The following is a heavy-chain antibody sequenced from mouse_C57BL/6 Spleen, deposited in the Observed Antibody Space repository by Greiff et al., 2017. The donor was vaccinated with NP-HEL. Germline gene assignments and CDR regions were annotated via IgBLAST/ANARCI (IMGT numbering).Heavy chain of an antibody. D-gene: IGHD4-1*01. J-gene: IGHJ3*01. CDR3: ARERLGRQFAY. CDR1: GFTFSSYA. CDR2: ISDGGSYT. V-gene: IGHV5-4*01. Sequence: EVKLVESGGGLVKPGGSLKLSCAASGFTFSSYAMSWVRQTPEKRLEWVATISDGGSYTYYPDNVKGRFTISRDNAKNNLYLQMGHLKSEDTAMYYCARERLGRQFAYWGQGTLVTVSA.